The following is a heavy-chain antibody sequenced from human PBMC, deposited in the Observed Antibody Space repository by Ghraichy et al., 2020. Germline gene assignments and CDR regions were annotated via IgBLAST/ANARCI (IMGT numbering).Heavy chain of an antibody. CDR3: ARERGRGSYDY. D-gene: IGHD1-26*01. Sequence: ESLNISCTVSGGSISGYHWSWIRQPAGKGLEWIGRIYTSGSTNYNPSLKSRVTMSVDTSKNQFSLKLSSVTAADTAVYYCARERGRGSYDYWGQGTLVTVSS. CDR1: GGSISGYH. V-gene: IGHV4-4*07. J-gene: IGHJ4*02. CDR2: IYTSGST.